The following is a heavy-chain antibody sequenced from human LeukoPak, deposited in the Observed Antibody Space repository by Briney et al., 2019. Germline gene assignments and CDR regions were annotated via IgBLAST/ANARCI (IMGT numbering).Heavy chain of an antibody. CDR2: IRYDGSNK. Sequence: GGSLRLSCAASGFTFSSYGMHWVRQAPGKGLEWVAFIRYDGSNKYYADSVKGRFTISRDNSKNTLYLQMNSLRAEDTAVYYCVSGPMVRGSSAHFDYWGQGTLVTVSS. J-gene: IGHJ4*02. CDR3: VSGPMVRGSSAHFDY. D-gene: IGHD3-10*01. CDR1: GFTFSSYG. V-gene: IGHV3-30*02.